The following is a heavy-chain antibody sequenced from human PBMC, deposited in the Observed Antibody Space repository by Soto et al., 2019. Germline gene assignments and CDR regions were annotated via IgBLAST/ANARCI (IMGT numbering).Heavy chain of an antibody. Sequence: SGGSLRLSCAASGFTVSSNYMSWVRQAPGKGLEWVSVIYSGGSTYYADSVKGRFTISRDNSKNTLYLQMNSLRAEDTAVYYCAREGKQLALDYWGQGTLVTVSS. J-gene: IGHJ4*02. CDR3: AREGKQLALDY. D-gene: IGHD6-6*01. CDR1: GFTVSSNY. CDR2: IYSGGST. V-gene: IGHV3-66*01.